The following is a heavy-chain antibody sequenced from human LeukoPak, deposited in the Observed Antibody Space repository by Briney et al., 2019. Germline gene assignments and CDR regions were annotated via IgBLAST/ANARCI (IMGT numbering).Heavy chain of an antibody. Sequence: GGSLRLSCAASGFTVSSSYMSWVRQAPGKGLEWVSVIYSRGSTYFADSVKGRFTISRDNSKNTMYLQVNSLTAEDTAVYYCARSIPLYGGNPGYFDYWGQGTLVTVSS. CDR1: GFTVSSSY. V-gene: IGHV3-66*01. CDR3: ARSIPLYGGNPGYFDY. CDR2: IYSRGST. J-gene: IGHJ4*02. D-gene: IGHD4-23*01.